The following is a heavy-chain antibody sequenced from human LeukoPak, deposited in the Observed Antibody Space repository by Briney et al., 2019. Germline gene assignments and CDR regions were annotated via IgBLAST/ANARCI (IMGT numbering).Heavy chain of an antibody. CDR3: AISYSSGWYEYYFDY. J-gene: IGHJ4*02. V-gene: IGHV1-8*02. CDR1: GGTFSSYA. Sequence: GASVKVSCKASGGTFSSYAISWVRQATGQGLEWMGWMNPNSGNTGYAQKFQGRVTMTRDTSISTAYMELSRLRSDDTAVYYCAISYSSGWYEYYFDYWGQGTLVTVSS. CDR2: MNPNSGNT. D-gene: IGHD6-13*01.